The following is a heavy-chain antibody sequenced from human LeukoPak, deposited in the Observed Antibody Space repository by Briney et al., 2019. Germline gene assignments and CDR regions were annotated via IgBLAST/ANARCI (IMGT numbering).Heavy chain of an antibody. Sequence: TLSLTCTVSGGSISSGSYYWSWIRQPAGKGLEWIGRIYTSGSTDYNPSLKSRVTISVDTSKNQFSLKLSSVTAADTAVYYCATSSLYSNSWYFDYWGQGTLVTVFS. CDR2: IYTSGST. J-gene: IGHJ4*02. V-gene: IGHV4-61*02. CDR1: GGSISSGSYY. CDR3: ATSSLYSNSWYFDY. D-gene: IGHD6-13*01.